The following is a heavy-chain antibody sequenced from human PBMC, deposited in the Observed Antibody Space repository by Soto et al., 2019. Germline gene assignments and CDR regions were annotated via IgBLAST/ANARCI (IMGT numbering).Heavy chain of an antibody. CDR2: IWYDGSKK. J-gene: IGHJ4*02. CDR1: GFIFSSYG. V-gene: IGHV3-33*01. D-gene: IGHD3-22*01. CDR3: ARDRDYFDTRGYYYYFDY. Sequence: QVQLVESGGGVVQPGRSLRLSCAASGFIFSSYGMHWVRQAPGKGLEWVAVIWYDGSKKYYADSVKGRFTISRDNSKNTMYMQMHSLRAEDKAVYYCARDRDYFDTRGYYYYFDYWGKGTLVTVSS.